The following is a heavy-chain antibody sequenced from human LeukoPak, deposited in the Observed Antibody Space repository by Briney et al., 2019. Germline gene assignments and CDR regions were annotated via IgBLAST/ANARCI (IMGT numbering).Heavy chain of an antibody. V-gene: IGHV4-30-2*01. CDR2: IYHSGST. CDR1: GGSISSGGYS. D-gene: IGHD3-3*01. Sequence: SQTLSLTCAVSGGSISSGGYSWSWIRQPPGKGLEWIGYIYHSGSTYYNPSLKSRVTISVDRSKNQFSLKLSSVTAADTAVYYCARDPIGVGIDYWGQGTLVTVSS. J-gene: IGHJ4*02. CDR3: ARDPIGVGIDY.